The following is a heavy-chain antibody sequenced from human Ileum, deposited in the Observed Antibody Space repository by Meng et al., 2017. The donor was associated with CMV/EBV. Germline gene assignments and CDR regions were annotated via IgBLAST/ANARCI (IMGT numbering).Heavy chain of an antibody. CDR1: GFSFSDYG. V-gene: IGHV3-23*01. Sequence: GESLKISCAASGFSFSDYGMHWVRQAPGKGLEWVSVISGSGVSTYYADSVKAQFTISRDNSKNTVYLQMNNLRAEDTAVYYCATHYGGPTSYFDYWGQGTLVTVSS. CDR2: ISGSGVST. J-gene: IGHJ4*02. D-gene: IGHD4-17*01. CDR3: ATHYGGPTSYFDY.